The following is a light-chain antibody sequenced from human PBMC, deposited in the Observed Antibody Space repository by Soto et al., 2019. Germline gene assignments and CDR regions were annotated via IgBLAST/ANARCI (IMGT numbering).Light chain of an antibody. CDR1: QSIRSY. J-gene: IGKJ4*01. CDR3: QQNFRPPQVT. V-gene: IGKV1-39*01. CDR2: AAS. Sequence: DIQMTQSPSSLSASVGDRVTITCRASQSIRSYLNWYQQKPGEAPKLLIYAASTLQSGVPSRFSGSGSGTDFTLTISSLQPEDFATYYCQQNFRPPQVTFGGGTKVDIK.